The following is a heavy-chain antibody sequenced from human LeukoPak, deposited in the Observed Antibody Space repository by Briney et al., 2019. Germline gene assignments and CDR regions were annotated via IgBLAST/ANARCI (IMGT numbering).Heavy chain of an antibody. CDR1: VFYFNASL. CDR3: ARDMKSFNL. Sequence: RGSLRLSCVAPVFYFNASLMRSVRQAPGEGVGWVPKIKQNGSQKFYRDSVKARFTISKNNGNISLYLNISRLRVEDTAVYYCARDMKSFNLWGQGALVSVSS. D-gene: IGHD1-26*01. J-gene: IGHJ5*02. V-gene: IGHV3-7*04. CDR2: IKQNGSQK.